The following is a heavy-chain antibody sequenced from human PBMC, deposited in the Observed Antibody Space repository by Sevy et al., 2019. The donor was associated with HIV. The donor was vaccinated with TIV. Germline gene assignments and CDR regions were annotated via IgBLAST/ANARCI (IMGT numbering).Heavy chain of an antibody. V-gene: IGHV3-74*01. D-gene: IGHD2-8*02. CDR1: GFTFSSDW. CDR2: INSDGSRT. J-gene: IGHJ4*02. Sequence: GGSLRLSCVVSGFTFSSDWMHWVRQAPGKGLVWVSRINSDGSRTNYADSVKGRFTISRDSAKNTLFLQMNSLRAEDTDVYYCIRGTSETFGYWGQGTLVTVSS. CDR3: IRGTSETFGY.